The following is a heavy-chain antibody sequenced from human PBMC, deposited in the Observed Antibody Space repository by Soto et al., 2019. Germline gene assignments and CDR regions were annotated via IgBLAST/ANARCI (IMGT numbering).Heavy chain of an antibody. CDR2: ISYDGSNK. D-gene: IGHD3-10*01. CDR3: ARDRSAMVRGGDMHV. CDR1: GFTFSSYA. V-gene: IGHV3-30-3*01. J-gene: IGHJ6*02. Sequence: QVQLVESGGGVVQPGRSLRLSCAASGFTFSSYAMHWVRQAPGKGLEWVAVISYDGSNKYYADSVKGRFTISRDNAKNSRYLQMNILRAEDTAVYYCARDRSAMVRGGDMHVWGQGTTDTVSS.